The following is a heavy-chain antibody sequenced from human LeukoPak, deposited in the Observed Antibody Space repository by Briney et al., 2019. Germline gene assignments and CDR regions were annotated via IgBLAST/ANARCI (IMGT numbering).Heavy chain of an antibody. V-gene: IGHV3-9*01. Sequence: GGSLRLSCAASGFTFDDYAMHWVRQAPGKGLEWVSGISWNSGSIGYADSVKGRFTISRDNAKNSLYLQMNSLRAEDTALYYCAKVLHGAFDIWGQGTMVTVSS. CDR1: GFTFDDYA. J-gene: IGHJ3*02. CDR3: AKVLHGAFDI. CDR2: ISWNSGSI.